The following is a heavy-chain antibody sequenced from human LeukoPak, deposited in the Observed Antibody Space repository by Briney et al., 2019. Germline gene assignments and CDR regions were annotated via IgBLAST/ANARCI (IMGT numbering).Heavy chain of an antibody. V-gene: IGHV3-21*01. CDR1: GFTFSSYS. Sequence: GGSLRLSCAASGFTFSSYSMNWVRQAPGKGLEWVSSISSSSSYIYYADSVKGRFTISRDNAKNSLYLQMNSLRAEDTAVYYCARDSSMLRGPLVIYYFDFWGQGTLVTVSS. D-gene: IGHD3-10*01. CDR3: ARDSSMLRGPLVIYYFDF. J-gene: IGHJ4*02. CDR2: ISSSSSYI.